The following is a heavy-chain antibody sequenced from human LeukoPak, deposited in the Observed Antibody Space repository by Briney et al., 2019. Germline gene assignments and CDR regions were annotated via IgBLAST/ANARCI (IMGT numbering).Heavy chain of an antibody. V-gene: IGHV4-59*08. D-gene: IGHD4-17*01. J-gene: IGHJ3*02. CDR2: IYYSGST. Sequence: SETPSLTCTVSGGSISSYYWSWIRQPPGKGLEWIGYIYYSGSTNYNPSLKSRVTISVDTSKNQFSLKLSSVTAADTAVYYCAGHGEHGAFDIWGQGTMVTVSS. CDR1: GGSISSYY. CDR3: AGHGEHGAFDI.